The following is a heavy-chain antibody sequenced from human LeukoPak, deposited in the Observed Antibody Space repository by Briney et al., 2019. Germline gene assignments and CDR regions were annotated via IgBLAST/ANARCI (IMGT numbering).Heavy chain of an antibody. CDR3: ARDRRYCSSTSCRTVADSSGARIFDY. D-gene: IGHD2-2*01. V-gene: IGHV3-33*08. CDR1: GFTFSSYS. J-gene: IGHJ4*02. Sequence: GGSLRLSCAASGFTFSSYSMNWVRQAPGKGLEWVAVIWYDGSNKYYADSVKGRFTISRDNSKNTLYLQMNSLRAEDTAVYYCARDRRYCSSTSCRTVADSSGARIFDYWGQGTLVTVSS. CDR2: IWYDGSNK.